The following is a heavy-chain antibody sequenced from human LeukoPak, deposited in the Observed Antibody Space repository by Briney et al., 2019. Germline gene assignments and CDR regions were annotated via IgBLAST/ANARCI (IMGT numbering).Heavy chain of an antibody. CDR2: ISSSSSYI. V-gene: IGHV3-21*01. Sequence: GGSLRLSCAASGFTFSSYSMNWVRQAPGKGLEWVSSISSSSSYIYYADSVKGRFTISRDNAKNSLYLQMNSLRAEDTAVYYCARDHSSSWYLLANDAFDIWGQGTMVTVSS. CDR1: GFTFSSYS. J-gene: IGHJ3*02. D-gene: IGHD6-13*01. CDR3: ARDHSSSWYLLANDAFDI.